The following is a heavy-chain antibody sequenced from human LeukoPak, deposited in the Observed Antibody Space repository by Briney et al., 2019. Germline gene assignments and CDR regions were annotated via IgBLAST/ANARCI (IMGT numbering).Heavy chain of an antibody. CDR1: GGSIRSYY. CDR2: IHYSGST. V-gene: IGHV4-59*12. Sequence: TSETLSLTCSVSGGSIRSYYWSWIRQPPGKGPEWIGYIHYSGSTNYNPSLKSRVTISVDTSKNQFSLKLSSVTAADTAVYYCARGDIVVVPAATTEVYNWFDPWGQGTLVTVSS. D-gene: IGHD2-2*01. CDR3: ARGDIVVVPAATTEVYNWFDP. J-gene: IGHJ5*02.